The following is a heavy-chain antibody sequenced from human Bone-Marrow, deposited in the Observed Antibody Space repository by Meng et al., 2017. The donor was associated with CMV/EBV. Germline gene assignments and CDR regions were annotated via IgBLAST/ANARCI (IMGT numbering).Heavy chain of an antibody. V-gene: IGHV3-66*01. D-gene: IGHD3-22*01. J-gene: IGHJ4*02. Sequence: GGSLRLSCAASGISVDDKYMSWVRQTPGKGLEWVSLVYRNGSTSYADSVKGRFTISRDNAKNTLYLQMNNLRPEDTAVYYCVKNDRWSKFAGWGQGTLVTVSS. CDR3: VKNDRWSKFAG. CDR1: GISVDDKY. CDR2: VYRNGST.